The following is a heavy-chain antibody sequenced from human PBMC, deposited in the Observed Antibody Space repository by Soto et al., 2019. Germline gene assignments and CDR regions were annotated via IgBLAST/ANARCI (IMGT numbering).Heavy chain of an antibody. D-gene: IGHD1-1*01. CDR2: INHSGSA. J-gene: IGHJ6*02. V-gene: IGHV4-34*01. Sequence: ETLSLTCAVNGGSFSGFYWTWIRQSPGRGLEWIGEINHSGSARYSPSLKSRVTISLDTSNNQFSLKLSSVTAADTAVYYCSRTPYRRQLVRYYYYGLDVRGQGTTVTVSS. CDR3: SRTPYRRQLVRYYYYGLDV. CDR1: GGSFSGFY.